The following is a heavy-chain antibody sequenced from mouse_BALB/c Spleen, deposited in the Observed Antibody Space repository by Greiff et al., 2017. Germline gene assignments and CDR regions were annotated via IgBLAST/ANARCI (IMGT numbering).Heavy chain of an antibody. J-gene: IGHJ2*01. D-gene: IGHD2-1*01. CDR3: ASPYGNYVGYFDY. Sequence: QVQLQQSGPELVKPGASVRISCKASGYTFTSYYIHWVKQRPGQGLEWIGWIYPGNVNTKYNEKFKGKATLTADKSSSTAYMQLSSLTSEDSAVYFCASPYGNYVGYFDYWGQGTTLTVSS. V-gene: IGHV1S56*01. CDR1: GYTFTSYY. CDR2: IYPGNVNT.